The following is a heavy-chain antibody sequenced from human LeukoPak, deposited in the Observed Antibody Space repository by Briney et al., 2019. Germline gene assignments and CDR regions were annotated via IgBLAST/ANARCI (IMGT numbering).Heavy chain of an antibody. D-gene: IGHD2-15*01. CDR3: VGGGSSDGSEFDY. Sequence: SQTLSLTCTVSGGSISSGNYYWRWIRQPAGKGPEWIGRIRSSGSTNYSPSLKSRVTILVDTSKNQFSLNLNSVTAADTAVYYCVGGGSSDGSEFDYWGQGTLVTVSS. V-gene: IGHV4-61*02. CDR2: IRSSGST. J-gene: IGHJ4*02. CDR1: GGSISSGNYY.